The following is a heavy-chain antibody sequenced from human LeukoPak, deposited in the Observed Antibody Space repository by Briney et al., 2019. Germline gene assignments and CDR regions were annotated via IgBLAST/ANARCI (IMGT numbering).Heavy chain of an antibody. CDR3: ARRRGSLYYFDY. D-gene: IGHD3-16*01. CDR1: GFTFSGYW. CDR2: ISGSGGST. Sequence: SGGSLRLSCADSGFTFSGYWMNWVRQAPGKGLEWVSSISGSGGSTYYPDSVKGRFTISRDNSKNTLYLQMNSLRAEDTAVYYCARRRGSLYYFDYWGQGTLVTVSS. J-gene: IGHJ4*02. V-gene: IGHV3-23*01.